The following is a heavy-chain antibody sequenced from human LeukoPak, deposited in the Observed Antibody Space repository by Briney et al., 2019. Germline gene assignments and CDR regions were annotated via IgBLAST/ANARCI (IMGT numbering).Heavy chain of an antibody. V-gene: IGHV3-30*04. CDR2: ISYDGSDK. J-gene: IGHJ4*02. D-gene: IGHD5-12*01. CDR3: ARARPSMWIDY. CDR1: GSTFSSYA. Sequence: GGSLRLSCAASGSTFSSYAMYWVRQAPGKGLEWVAVISYDGSDKFYADSVKGRFTISRDSSKNTLYLQMNSLRPEDTAVYYCARARPSMWIDYWGQGTLVTVSS.